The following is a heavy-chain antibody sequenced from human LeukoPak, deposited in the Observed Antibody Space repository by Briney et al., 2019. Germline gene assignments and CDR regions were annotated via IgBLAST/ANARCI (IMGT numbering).Heavy chain of an antibody. V-gene: IGHV4-59*01. J-gene: IGHJ4*02. CDR3: ARDYYDASSGYFRD. Sequence: SETLCLTCTVSGGSISSYDWSWVRQPPGKGLEWIGYIYYSGGTTYNPSLKRGVTISVHTPKNQFPLQLSSVTAPATAVYHCARDYYDASSGYFRDWGQGPLVPVSS. CDR1: GGSISSYD. D-gene: IGHD3-22*01. CDR2: IYYSGGT.